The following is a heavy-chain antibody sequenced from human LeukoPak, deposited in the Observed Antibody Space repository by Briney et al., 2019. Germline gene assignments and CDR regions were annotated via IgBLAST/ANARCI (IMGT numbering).Heavy chain of an antibody. J-gene: IGHJ4*02. D-gene: IGHD3-16*01. Sequence: GGSLRLSCSASGFTFSEYDMNWFRQAPGKGLEWVSSISYLSSHIYYGDSVKGRFSITRDNAKNSLYLQMNTLGAEDTAIYYCGRAFPPLRTSSAGDLWGQGILVTVSS. CDR3: GRAFPPLRTSSAGDL. V-gene: IGHV3-21*01. CDR2: ISYLSSHI. CDR1: GFTFSEYD.